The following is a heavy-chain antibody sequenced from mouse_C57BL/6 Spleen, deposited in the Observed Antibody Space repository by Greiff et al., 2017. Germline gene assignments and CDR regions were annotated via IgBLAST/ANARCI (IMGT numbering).Heavy chain of an antibody. CDR1: GYTFTDYN. V-gene: IGHV1-18*01. J-gene: IGHJ2*01. D-gene: IGHD1-1*01. CDR3: ARAGGSSPPDY. Sequence: VQLQQSGPELVKPGASVKIPCKASGYTFTDYNMDWVKQSHGKSLGWIGDINPNNGGTIYNQKFKGKATLTVAKSSSTAYMELRSLTSEDTAVYYCARAGGSSPPDYWGQGTTLTVSS. CDR2: INPNNGGT.